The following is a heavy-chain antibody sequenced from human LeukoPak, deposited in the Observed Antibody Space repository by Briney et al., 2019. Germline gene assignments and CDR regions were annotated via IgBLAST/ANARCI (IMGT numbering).Heavy chain of an antibody. CDR1: GFSFSVYE. J-gene: IGHJ4*02. D-gene: IGHD1-26*01. V-gene: IGHV3-48*03. CDR2: ISSSGTTT. CDR3: TTLTVPTNFDY. Sequence: GGSLRLSCAASGFSFSVYEMHWVRQAPGKGLEWISDISSSGTTTYYADSVKGRFTISRDNAKNSLHLQMNSLRAEDTAVYYCTTLTVPTNFDYWGQGTLVTVSS.